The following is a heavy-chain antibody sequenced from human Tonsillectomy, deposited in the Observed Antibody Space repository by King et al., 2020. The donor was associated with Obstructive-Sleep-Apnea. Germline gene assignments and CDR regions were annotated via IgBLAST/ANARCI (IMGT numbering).Heavy chain of an antibody. V-gene: IGHV4-39*07. Sequence: QLQESGPGLVKPSETLSLTCTVSGGSISSSRYYWAWIRQPPGKGLEWIGSVYYSGSTYYNPSLKSRVTISVDTSKNQFSLKLSSMTAADTAVYYCARDPYSYFDYWGQGTLVIVSS. CDR2: VYYSGST. CDR3: ARDPYSYFDY. J-gene: IGHJ4*02. D-gene: IGHD5-18*01. CDR1: GGSISSSRYY.